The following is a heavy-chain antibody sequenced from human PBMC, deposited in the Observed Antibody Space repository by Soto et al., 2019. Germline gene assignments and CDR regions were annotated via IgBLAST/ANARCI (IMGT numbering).Heavy chain of an antibody. CDR1: GFTFNPYS. Sequence: QMQLVESGGGVVQPGRSLRLSCIASGFTFNPYSMHWVRQAPGKGLEWVAVVSYDGKNQHYGDPVKGRFTISRDNSKNTLYLQMNSLTSEDTAVYYCARGVTGFGFDPWGQGTLVSVSS. CDR2: VSYDGKNQ. CDR3: ARGVTGFGFDP. J-gene: IGHJ5*02. V-gene: IGHV3-30*04. D-gene: IGHD2-21*02.